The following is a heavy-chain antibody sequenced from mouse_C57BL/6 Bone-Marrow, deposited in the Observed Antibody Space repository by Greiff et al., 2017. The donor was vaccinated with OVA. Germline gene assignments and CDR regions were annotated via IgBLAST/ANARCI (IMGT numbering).Heavy chain of an antibody. Sequence: EVKLVESGGGLVQPGGSLSLSCAASGFTFTDYYMSWVRQPPGKALEWLGFIRNKANGYTTEYSASVKGRFTISRDNSQSILYLQMNALRAEDSATYSCARYSPDLLYYAMDYWGQGTSVTVSS. V-gene: IGHV7-3*01. CDR3: ARYSPDLLYYAMDY. CDR2: IRNKANGYTT. CDR1: GFTFTDYY. J-gene: IGHJ4*01. D-gene: IGHD2-1*01.